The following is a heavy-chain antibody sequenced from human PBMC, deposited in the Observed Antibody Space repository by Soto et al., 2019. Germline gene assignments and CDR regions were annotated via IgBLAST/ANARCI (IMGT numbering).Heavy chain of an antibody. V-gene: IGHV1-69*01. CDR2: IIPIFGTA. D-gene: IGHD3-10*01. CDR3: GRVITRVRGAPDPPS. J-gene: IGHJ4*02. CDR1: GGTFSSYA. Sequence: QVQLVQSGAEVKKPGSSVKVSCKASGGTFSSYAISWVRQAPGQGLEWMGGIIPIFGTANYAQKFQGRVTITGDESTSTAYRGLSSLRSEATAVYYGGRVITRVRGAPDPPSGGQGPLVTVSS.